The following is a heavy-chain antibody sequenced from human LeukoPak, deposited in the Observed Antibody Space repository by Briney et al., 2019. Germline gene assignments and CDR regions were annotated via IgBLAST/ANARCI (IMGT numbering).Heavy chain of an antibody. CDR1: GFTFSGSA. CDR3: SRPCSNSCSSYGDY. CDR2: IRSKAYIYAT. V-gene: IGHV3-73*01. J-gene: IGHJ4*02. Sequence: GGSLRLSCAASGFTFSGSAMHWVRQAPGKGLEWVGRIRSKAYIYATAYAASVKGRFTISRDDSKNTAFLQVDSLKTEDTAVYYCSRPCSNSCSSYGDYWGQGTLVTVSS. D-gene: IGHD2-2*01.